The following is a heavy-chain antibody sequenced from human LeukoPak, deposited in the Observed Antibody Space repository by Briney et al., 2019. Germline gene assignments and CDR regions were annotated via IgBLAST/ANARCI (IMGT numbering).Heavy chain of an antibody. J-gene: IGHJ4*02. D-gene: IGHD6-13*01. CDR1: GFTFSSYW. CDR2: IKQDGSEK. Sequence: GGSLRLSCAASGFTFSSYWVSWVRQAPGKGLEWVANIKQDGSEKYYVDSVKGRFTISRDNAKNSLYLQMNSLRAEGTAVYYCARGIAAAGLFDYWGQGTLVTVSS. CDR3: ARGIAAAGLFDY. V-gene: IGHV3-7*01.